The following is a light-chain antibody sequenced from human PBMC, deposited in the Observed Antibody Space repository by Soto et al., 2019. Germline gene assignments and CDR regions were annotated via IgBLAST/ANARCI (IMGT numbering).Light chain of an antibody. Sequence: QSALTQPASVSGSPGQSITISCSGTSSDVGTYNLVSWYQQYPGKAPRLMIYEVTKRPSWVSNRFSGSKSGNTASLTISGLQPEDEADYYCCSYAGSSSSIFGTGTKLTVL. CDR1: SSDVGTYNL. CDR2: EVT. CDR3: CSYAGSSSSI. J-gene: IGLJ1*01. V-gene: IGLV2-23*02.